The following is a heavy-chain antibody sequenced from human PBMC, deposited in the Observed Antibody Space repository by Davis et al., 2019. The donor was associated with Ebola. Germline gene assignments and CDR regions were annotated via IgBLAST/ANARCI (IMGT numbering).Heavy chain of an antibody. CDR2: IDPSDSYT. D-gene: IGHD4-23*01. CDR3: ARHGMTTVVAYGMDV. J-gene: IGHJ6*02. V-gene: IGHV5-10-1*01. Sequence: KVSCKGSGYSFTSYWISWVRQMPGKGLEWMGRIDPSDSYTNYSPSFQGHVTISADKSISTAYLQWSSLKASDTAQYYCARHGMTTVVAYGMDVWGQGTTVTVSS. CDR1: GYSFTSYW.